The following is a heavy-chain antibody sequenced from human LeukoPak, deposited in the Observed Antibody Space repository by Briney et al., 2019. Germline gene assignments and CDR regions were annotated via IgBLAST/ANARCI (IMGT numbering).Heavy chain of an antibody. CDR1: GFTFSRFW. CDR2: IKEDGSDK. D-gene: IGHD3-22*01. V-gene: IGHV3-7*01. CDR3: ARDKGGPWLRQPNEDSSGYSFDY. Sequence: GGSLRLSCAASGFTFSRFWMSWVRQAPGKGLEWVANIKEDGSDKHYVDAGKGRFTISRDNAKNSLYLQMNSLRAEDTAVYYCARDKGGPWLRQPNEDSSGYSFDYWGQGTLVTVSS. J-gene: IGHJ4*02.